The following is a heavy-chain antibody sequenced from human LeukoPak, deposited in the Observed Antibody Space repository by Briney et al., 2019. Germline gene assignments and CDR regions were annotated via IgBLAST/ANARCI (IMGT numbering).Heavy chain of an antibody. CDR3: ARGRGFCSGGSCLFDP. V-gene: IGHV7-4-1*02. Sequence: ASVTVSFTASGYTFTTYAMNWVRQAPGEGLEWMGWINTNTGNPTYAQDFTGRFIFSLDTSVSTAYLQISSLKPEDTAVYYCARGRGFCSGGSCLFDPWGQGTLVTVSS. D-gene: IGHD2-15*01. J-gene: IGHJ5*02. CDR1: GYTFTTYA. CDR2: INTNTGNP.